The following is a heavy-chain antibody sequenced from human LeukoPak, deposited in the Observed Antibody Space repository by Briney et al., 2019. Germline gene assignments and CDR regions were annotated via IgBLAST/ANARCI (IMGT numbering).Heavy chain of an antibody. Sequence: GGSLRLSCAASGFTVSSNYMSWVRQAPGKGLEWVSVIYSGGSTYYADSVKGRFTISRDNSKNTLYLQMNSLRAEDTAVYYCARRRYYGSGSYYIWFDPWGQGTLVTVSS. D-gene: IGHD3-10*01. CDR3: ARRRYYGSGSYYIWFDP. V-gene: IGHV3-66*04. J-gene: IGHJ5*02. CDR1: GFTVSSNY. CDR2: IYSGGST.